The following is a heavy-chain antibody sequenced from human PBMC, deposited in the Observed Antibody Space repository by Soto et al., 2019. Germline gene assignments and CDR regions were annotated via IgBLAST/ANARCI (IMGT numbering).Heavy chain of an antibody. Sequence: QVHLVQSGAEVKKPGSSVKVSCKASGATFSRDTFSWVRQAPGQGLEWVGRITPVLGVEIYAQRFQGRVTLTADTSATTVYMELSSLTSEDTAMYFCARDQTGFDYWGQGTLVTVSS. CDR1: GATFSRDT. CDR3: ARDQTGFDY. V-gene: IGHV1-69*08. J-gene: IGHJ4*02. CDR2: ITPVLGVE.